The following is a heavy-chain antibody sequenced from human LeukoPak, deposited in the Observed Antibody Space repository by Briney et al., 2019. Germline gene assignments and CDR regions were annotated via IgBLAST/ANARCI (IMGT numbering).Heavy chain of an antibody. V-gene: IGHV4-61*02. J-gene: IGHJ6*03. Sequence: PSETLSLTCTVSGGSISSGSYYWSWIRQPAGKGLEWIGRIYTSGSTNYNPSLESRVTMSVDTSKNQFSLKLSSVTAADTAVYYCARHCIAAAGSRPHYYYMDVWGKGTTVTVSS. CDR1: GGSISSGSYY. D-gene: IGHD6-13*01. CDR2: IYTSGST. CDR3: ARHCIAAAGSRPHYYYMDV.